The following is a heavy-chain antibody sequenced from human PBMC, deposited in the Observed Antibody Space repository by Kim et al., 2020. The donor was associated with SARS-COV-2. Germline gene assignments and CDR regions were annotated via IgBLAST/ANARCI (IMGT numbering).Heavy chain of an antibody. D-gene: IGHD6-13*01. V-gene: IGHV3-13*01. CDR3: ARGSDSSSWYSSAFDI. Sequence: VKGRFTLSRENAKNSLYLQMNSLGAGDTAVYYCARGSDSSSWYSSAFDIWGQGTMVTVSS. J-gene: IGHJ3*02.